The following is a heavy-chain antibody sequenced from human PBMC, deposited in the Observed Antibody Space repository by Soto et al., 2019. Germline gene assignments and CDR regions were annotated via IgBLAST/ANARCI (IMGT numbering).Heavy chain of an antibody. D-gene: IGHD3-3*01. CDR2: ISGSGGGT. CDR1: GFTFSNYA. J-gene: IGHJ3*02. V-gene: IGHV3-23*01. CDR3: AKVGTYDFWSGYDSAFDI. Sequence: EVLLLESGGGLVQPGGSLRPSCAASGFTFSNYAMSCVRQAPGKGLEWVSGISGSGGGTDYAESVKGRFTISRDNSTNVLYLQMNRLRAEDTAVYYCAKVGTYDFWSGYDSAFDIWGQGKMVSVSS.